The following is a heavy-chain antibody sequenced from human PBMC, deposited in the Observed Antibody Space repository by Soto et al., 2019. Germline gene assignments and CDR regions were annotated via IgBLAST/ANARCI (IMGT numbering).Heavy chain of an antibody. D-gene: IGHD4-17*01. CDR1: GFTFSSYS. CDR3: ARGDYPADY. CDR2: ISSSSSTI. Sequence: EVPLVESGGGLVQPGGSLRLSCAASGFTFSSYSMNWVRQAPGKGLEWVSYISSSSSTIYYADSVKGRFTISRDNAKNSLYLQMNSLRAEDTAVYYCARGDYPADYWGQGTLVTVSS. J-gene: IGHJ4*02. V-gene: IGHV3-48*01.